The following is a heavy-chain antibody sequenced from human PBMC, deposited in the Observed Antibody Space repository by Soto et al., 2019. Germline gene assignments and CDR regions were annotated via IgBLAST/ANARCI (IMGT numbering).Heavy chain of an antibody. CDR1: GFSFSSYE. J-gene: IGHJ5*02. D-gene: IGHD3-16*01. CDR3: ARDLGGGNWFDP. Sequence: PGGSLRLSCEASGFSFSSYEMNWVRQAPGKGLEWFSYISTGGGAIHYADSVKGRFTVSRDNAKSSLYLQMNSLRAEDTALYYCARDLGGGNWFDPWGQGTLVTVSS. CDR2: ISTGGGAI. V-gene: IGHV3-48*03.